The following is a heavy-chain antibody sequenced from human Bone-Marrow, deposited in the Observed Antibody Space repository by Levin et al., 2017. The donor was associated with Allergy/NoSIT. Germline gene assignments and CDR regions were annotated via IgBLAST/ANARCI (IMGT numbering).Heavy chain of an antibody. V-gene: IGHV4-59*01. D-gene: IGHD5-24*01. CDR3: ARSLRRENFDY. CDR1: GDSLSSYY. J-gene: IGHJ4*02. Sequence: SETLSLTCTVSGDSLSSYYWSWIRQPPGKRLEWIAYISYSGSTNYNPSLKSRVTLSVDPSKNHFSLNLTSVTAADTAVYYCARSLRRENFDYWGQGILVTVSS. CDR2: ISYSGST.